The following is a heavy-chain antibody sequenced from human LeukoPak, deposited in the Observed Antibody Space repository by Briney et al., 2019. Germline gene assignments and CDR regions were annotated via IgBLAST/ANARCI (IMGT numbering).Heavy chain of an antibody. J-gene: IGHJ4*02. CDR1: GYKFTSYA. V-gene: IGHV1-18*01. D-gene: IGHD3-22*01. Sequence: GASVKVSCKTFGYKFTSYAFSWVRQAPGQGLEWMGWISGYNAHAHFAQNFQDRVNMTADTATSTVYMELRSLRSDDTAVYYCAREEVFFYDSTGLDLWGQGTLVTVSS. CDR3: AREEVFFYDSTGLDL. CDR2: ISGYNAHA.